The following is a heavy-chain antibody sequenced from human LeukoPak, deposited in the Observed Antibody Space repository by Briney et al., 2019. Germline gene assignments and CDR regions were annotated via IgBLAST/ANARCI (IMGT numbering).Heavy chain of an antibody. CDR2: ISPYNGNT. D-gene: IGHD3-22*01. J-gene: IGHJ2*01. Sequence: GASVKVSCKASGYTFTTYGINWVRQAPGQGLEWMGWISPYNGNTNYAQKLQGRVTMTTDTSTSTAYMELRSLRSDDTAMYYCARDAEPYDSSGYYWYFDLWGRGTLVTVSS. CDR1: GYTFTTYG. V-gene: IGHV1-18*01. CDR3: ARDAEPYDSSGYYWYFDL.